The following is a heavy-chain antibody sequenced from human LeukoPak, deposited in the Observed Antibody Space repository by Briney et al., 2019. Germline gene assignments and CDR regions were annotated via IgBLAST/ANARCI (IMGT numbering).Heavy chain of an antibody. D-gene: IGHD6-13*01. Sequence: PSQTLSLTRTVSGGSISSGGYYWSWIRQHPGKGLEWIGYIYYSGSTYYNPSLKSRVTISVDTSKNQFSLKLSSVTAADTAVYYCARAHSYIHTSSWSYFDSWGQGTLVTVSS. J-gene: IGHJ4*02. CDR1: GGSISSGGYY. CDR2: IYYSGST. CDR3: ARAHSYIHTSSWSYFDS. V-gene: IGHV4-31*03.